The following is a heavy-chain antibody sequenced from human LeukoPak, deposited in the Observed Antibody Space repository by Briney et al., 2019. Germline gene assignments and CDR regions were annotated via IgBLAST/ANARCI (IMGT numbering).Heavy chain of an antibody. CDR2: INHSGST. D-gene: IGHD2-2*01. J-gene: IGHJ6*02. V-gene: IGHV4-34*01. CDR3: ARGRRTYYYYYGMDV. CDR1: GGSFSDYY. Sequence: PSETLSLTCAVYGGSFSDYYWSWIRQPPGKGLEWIGEINHSGSTNYNPSLKSRVTISVDTSKNQFSLKLSSVTAADTAVYYCARGRRTYYYYYGMDVWGQGTTVTVSS.